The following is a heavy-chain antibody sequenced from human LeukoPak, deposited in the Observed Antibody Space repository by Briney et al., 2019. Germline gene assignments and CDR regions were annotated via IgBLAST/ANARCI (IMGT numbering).Heavy chain of an antibody. CDR3: ARRGYSCYGPPDY. D-gene: IGHD5-12*01. V-gene: IGHV4-30-4*01. CDR2: IYYSGST. CDR1: GGSISSGDYY. J-gene: IGHJ4*02. Sequence: SETLSLTCTVSGGSISSGDYYWSWIRQPPGKGLEWIGYIYYSGSTYYNPSLKSRVTISVDTSKNQFSLKLSSVTAADTAVYYCARRGYSCYGPPDYWGQGTLVTVSS.